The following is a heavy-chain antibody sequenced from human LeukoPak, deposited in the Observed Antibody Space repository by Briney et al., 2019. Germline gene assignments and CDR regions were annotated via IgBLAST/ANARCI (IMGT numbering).Heavy chain of an antibody. CDR2: INPSGGST. CDR1: GYTFTGYY. V-gene: IGHV1-46*01. D-gene: IGHD1-26*01. J-gene: IGHJ3*02. CDR3: ARDRGQHAFDI. Sequence: ASVKVSCKASGYTFTGYYMHWVRQAPGQGLEWMGIINPSGGSTSYAQNFQGRVTMTRDMSTSTVYMELSSLRSEDTAVYFCARDRGQHAFDIWGQGTMVTVSS.